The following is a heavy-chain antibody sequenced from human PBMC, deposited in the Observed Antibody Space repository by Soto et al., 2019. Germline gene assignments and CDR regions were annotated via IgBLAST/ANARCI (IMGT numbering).Heavy chain of an antibody. CDR1: GGSISSYY. J-gene: IGHJ1*01. CDR2: IYDDGST. Sequence: QVQLQESGPGLVKPSETQSFTCTVSGGSISSYYWSWIRQSPGKGLEWIAYIYDDGSTNYNPSLKSRVTISADTSKNQFSLKLTSVTAADTAVYYCARERSWSGYFQHWGQGTLVTVSA. CDR3: ARERSWSGYFQH. V-gene: IGHV4-59*01. D-gene: IGHD6-13*01.